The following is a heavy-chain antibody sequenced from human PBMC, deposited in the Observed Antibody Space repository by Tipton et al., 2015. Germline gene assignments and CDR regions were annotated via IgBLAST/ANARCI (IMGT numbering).Heavy chain of an antibody. J-gene: IGHJ4*02. Sequence: GLVKPSEALSLTCTVSGGSISSSSYYWGWIRQPPGKGLEWIGEINHSGGTNYNPSLYNPSLKSQITISVDTSKNQFSLKLNYVPAADTAVYYCARGYGRMVRGVHFDYWGQGTLVTVSS. CDR3: ARGYGRMVRGVHFDY. D-gene: IGHD3-10*01. CDR2: INHSGGT. CDR1: GGSISSSSYY. V-gene: IGHV4-39*07.